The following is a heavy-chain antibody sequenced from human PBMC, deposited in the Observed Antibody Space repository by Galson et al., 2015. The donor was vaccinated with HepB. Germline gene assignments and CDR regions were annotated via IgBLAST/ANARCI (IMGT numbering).Heavy chain of an antibody. D-gene: IGHD2-15*01. CDR2: LCSAGST. CDR1: GFTVSSHY. CDR3: AAGGGSYYSDH. V-gene: IGHV3-66*01. Sequence: SLRLSCAAYGFTVSSHYMTWVRQAPGKGLEWVSILCSAGSTYYADSVKGRFTISRDKSKDTLYLHMNNLRAEDTAIYYCAAGGGSYYSDHWGQGTLVTVSS. J-gene: IGHJ4*02.